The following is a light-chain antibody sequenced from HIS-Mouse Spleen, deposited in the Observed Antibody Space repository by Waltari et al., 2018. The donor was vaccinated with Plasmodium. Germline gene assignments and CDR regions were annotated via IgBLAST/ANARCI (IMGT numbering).Light chain of an antibody. J-gene: IGLJ2*01. CDR1: SSDVGGYNY. Sequence: QSALTQPASVSGSPGQSITISCTGTSSDVGGYNYVSWYQKHPGKAPKLMIYDLSNRPAGVSTRFSGSKPGNTASLTISGLQAEDEADYYCSSYTSSSTVVFGGGTKLTVL. V-gene: IGLV2-14*03. CDR2: DLS. CDR3: SSYTSSSTVV.